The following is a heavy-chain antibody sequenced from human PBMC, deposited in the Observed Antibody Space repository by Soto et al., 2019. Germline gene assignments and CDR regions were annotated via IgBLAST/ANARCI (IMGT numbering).Heavy chain of an antibody. Sequence: SVKVSCKASGGTFSSYAISWVRQAPGQGLEWMGGIIPIFGTANYAQKFQGRVTITADESTSTAYMELSSLRSEDTAVYYCARGYYGSGSYKYYYYGMDVWGQGTTVTVSS. D-gene: IGHD3-10*01. CDR3: ARGYYGSGSYKYYYYGMDV. J-gene: IGHJ6*02. V-gene: IGHV1-69*13. CDR1: GGTFSSYA. CDR2: IIPIFGTA.